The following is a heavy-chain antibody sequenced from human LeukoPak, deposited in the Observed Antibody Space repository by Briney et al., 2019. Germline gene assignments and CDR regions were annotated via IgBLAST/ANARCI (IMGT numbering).Heavy chain of an antibody. Sequence: SVKVSCKASGGTFSSYAISWVRQAPGQGLEWMGGIIPIFGTANYAQKFQGRVTITADESTSTAYMEMSSLRSEDTAVYYCAREEGYYDSSGYYPAPINYWGQGTLVTVSS. V-gene: IGHV1-69*13. CDR1: GGTFSSYA. CDR2: IIPIFGTA. CDR3: AREEGYYDSSGYYPAPINY. D-gene: IGHD3-22*01. J-gene: IGHJ4*02.